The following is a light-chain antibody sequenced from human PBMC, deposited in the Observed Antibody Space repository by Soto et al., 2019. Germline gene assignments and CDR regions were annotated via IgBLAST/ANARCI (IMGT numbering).Light chain of an antibody. Sequence: QSALTQPASVSGPPGQSISISCTGTSSDVGAYNYVSWYQQHPGMAPKLMIYDVSNRPSGVSTRFSGSKSGNTASLTISGLRAEDEADYYCSSYTSAITLAFGGGTKLTVL. V-gene: IGLV2-14*01. CDR3: SSYTSAITLA. J-gene: IGLJ2*01. CDR1: SSDVGAYNY. CDR2: DVS.